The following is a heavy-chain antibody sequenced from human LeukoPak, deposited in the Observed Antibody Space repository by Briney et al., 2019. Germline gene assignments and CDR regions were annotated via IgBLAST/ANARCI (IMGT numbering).Heavy chain of an antibody. CDR2: IYPGDSDT. CDR1: GYSFTSYW. V-gene: IGHV5-51*01. CDR3: ARGYYDILTGYYGLGWFDP. Sequence: PGESMKISCKGYGYSFTSYWIGWVRQMPGKGLEWMGIIYPGDSDTRYSPSFQGQATISADKSISTAYLQWSSLKASDTAMYYCARGYYDILTGYYGLGWFDPWGQGTLVTVSS. D-gene: IGHD3-9*01. J-gene: IGHJ5*02.